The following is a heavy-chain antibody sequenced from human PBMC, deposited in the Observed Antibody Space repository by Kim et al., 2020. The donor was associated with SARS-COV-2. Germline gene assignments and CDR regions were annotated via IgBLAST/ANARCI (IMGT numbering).Heavy chain of an antibody. Sequence: YATSGKGRLTISRANSKNTLYLHMNGLRPEDTAVYFCAKDSSHYRFFDYWGQGTLVTVSS. CDR3: AKDSSHYRFFDY. V-gene: IGHV3-23*01. J-gene: IGHJ4*02. D-gene: IGHD6-6*01.